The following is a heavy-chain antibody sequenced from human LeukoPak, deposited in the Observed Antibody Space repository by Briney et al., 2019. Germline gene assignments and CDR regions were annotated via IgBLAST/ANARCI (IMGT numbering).Heavy chain of an antibody. Sequence: PETLSLTCTVSGGSISSYYWSWIRQPPGKGLEWIGYIYYSGSTNYNPSLKSRVTISVDTSKNQFSLKLSSVAAADTAVYYCARHDDGSYSYWGQGTLVTVSS. CDR2: IYYSGST. CDR1: GGSISSYY. V-gene: IGHV4-59*08. J-gene: IGHJ4*02. CDR3: ARHDDGSYSY. D-gene: IGHD1-26*01.